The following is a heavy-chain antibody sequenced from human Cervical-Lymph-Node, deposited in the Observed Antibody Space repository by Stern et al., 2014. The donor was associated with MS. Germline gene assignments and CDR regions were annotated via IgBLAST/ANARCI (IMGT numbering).Heavy chain of an antibody. CDR1: GVSISSGGYY. D-gene: IGHD5-24*01. J-gene: IGHJ4*02. CDR2: VSFSGST. Sequence: QVQLQESGPGLLKPSQTLSLSCTVSGVSISSGGYYWSWIRQLPGKGLEWIVYVSFSGSTSYNPSVTSRVSISVDTSKNQFSLNLRSVTAADTAVYYCANGGDEYNPIDYWGQGTLVIVST. CDR3: ANGGDEYNPIDY. V-gene: IGHV4-31*03.